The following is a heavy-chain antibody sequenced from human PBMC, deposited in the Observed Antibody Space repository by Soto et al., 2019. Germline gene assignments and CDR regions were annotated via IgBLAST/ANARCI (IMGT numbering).Heavy chain of an antibody. CDR1: GGSISSSSYY. Sequence: QLQLQESGPGLVKPSETLSLTCTVSGGSISSSSYYWGWIRQPPGKGLEWIGRIYYSGSTYYNPSLKSRVTISVDTSKNQFPLKLSSVTAADTAVYYCARALPMVRGVMDVWGKGTTVTVSS. CDR3: ARALPMVRGVMDV. D-gene: IGHD3-10*01. J-gene: IGHJ6*04. V-gene: IGHV4-39*01. CDR2: IYYSGST.